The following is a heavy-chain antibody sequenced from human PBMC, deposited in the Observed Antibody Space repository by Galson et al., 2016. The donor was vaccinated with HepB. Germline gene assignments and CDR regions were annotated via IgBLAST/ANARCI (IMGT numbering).Heavy chain of an antibody. Sequence: SLRLSCAASGFTFNAHWMNWVRQAPGKGLEWMANIRGDRIVSYYAESVRGRFTISRDNAKNSLYLQMNGPRVDETAVYYCSREMTGSYFDWGQGTLVTVSS. CDR2: IRGDRIVS. V-gene: IGHV3-7*01. J-gene: IGHJ4*02. D-gene: IGHD3-10*01. CDR1: GFTFNAHW. CDR3: SREMTGSYFD.